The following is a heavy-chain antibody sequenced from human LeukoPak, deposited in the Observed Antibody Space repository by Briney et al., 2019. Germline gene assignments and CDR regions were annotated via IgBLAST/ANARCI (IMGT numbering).Heavy chain of an antibody. D-gene: IGHD3-9*01. J-gene: IGHJ4*02. Sequence: GGSLRLSCAASGFTFSSYSMSWVRQAPGKGLEWVSDIRESGGSTYYADSVKGRFTISRDTSNNTLYLQMNSLRAEDPAVYYCAKDYSFDYAFGLWGQGTLVTVSS. CDR2: IRESGGST. CDR3: AKDYSFDYAFGL. CDR1: GFTFSSYS. V-gene: IGHV3-23*01.